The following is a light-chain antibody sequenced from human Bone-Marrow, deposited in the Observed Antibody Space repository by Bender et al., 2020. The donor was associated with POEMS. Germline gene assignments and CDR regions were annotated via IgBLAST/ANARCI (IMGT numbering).Light chain of an antibody. J-gene: IGLJ2*01. CDR3: SSYSDSNTLL. CDR2: EVN. CDR1: SSDVGGYNL. Sequence: QSALTQPASVSGSPGQSITISCTGTSSDVGGYNLVSWYQQYPGKAPTLIIYEVNKRPSGISNRFSGSKSGNTASLTISGLQAEDEADYFCSSYSDSNTLLFGGGTKLTVL. V-gene: IGLV2-23*02.